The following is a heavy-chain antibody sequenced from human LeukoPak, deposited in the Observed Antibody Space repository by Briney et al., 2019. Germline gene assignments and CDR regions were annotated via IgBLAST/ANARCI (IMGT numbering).Heavy chain of an antibody. CDR3: ARGTDTKPFWSGYWVDV. Sequence: GGSLRLSCAASGFTFSSYSMNWVRQAPGKGLVWVSRINSDGSSTSYADSVKGRFTISRDNAKNTLYLQMNSLRAEDTAVYYCARGTDTKPFWSGYWVDVWGQGTTVTVSS. CDR2: INSDGSST. J-gene: IGHJ6*02. V-gene: IGHV3-74*01. D-gene: IGHD3-3*01. CDR1: GFTFSSYS.